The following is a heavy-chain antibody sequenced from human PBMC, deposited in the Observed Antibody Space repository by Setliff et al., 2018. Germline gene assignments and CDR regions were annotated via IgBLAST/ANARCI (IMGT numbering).Heavy chain of an antibody. CDR3: AKQGDLAFDY. CDR1: GYPFVGYF. CDR2: IDPRSGRT. D-gene: IGHD3-16*01. V-gene: IGHV1-2*02. Sequence: ASVKVSCKTSGYPFVGYFIYWMRQAPGQGLEWVGWIDPRSGRTKYAVKFQGRVTMTRDTSSSTIYMEVNSLTSDDTAVYFCAKQGDLAFDYWGQGTQVTVS. J-gene: IGHJ4*02.